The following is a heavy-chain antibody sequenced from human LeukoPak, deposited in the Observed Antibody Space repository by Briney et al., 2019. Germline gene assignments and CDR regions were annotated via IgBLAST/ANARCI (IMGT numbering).Heavy chain of an antibody. V-gene: IGHV1-46*01. J-gene: IGHJ3*02. Sequence: ASVKVSCKASGYTFTSYYMHWVRQAPGQGLEWMGIINPSGGSTSYSQKFQGRVTMIRDTSTSTVYMELSSLRSEDTAVYYCARDKTPRAGWVRDAFDIWGQGTMVTVSS. D-gene: IGHD6-13*01. CDR1: GYTFTSYY. CDR2: INPSGGST. CDR3: ARDKTPRAGWVRDAFDI.